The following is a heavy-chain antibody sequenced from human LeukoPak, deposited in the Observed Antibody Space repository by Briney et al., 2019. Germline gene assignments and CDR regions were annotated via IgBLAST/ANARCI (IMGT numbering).Heavy chain of an antibody. J-gene: IGHJ4*02. V-gene: IGHV1-69*06. CDR1: GGTFSSYA. CDR3: ATVLLRPFDY. CDR2: IIPIFGTA. Sequence: SVKVSCKASGGTFSSYAISWVRQAPGQGLEWMGGIIPIFGTANYAQKFQGRVTMTEDTSTDTAYMELSSLRSEDTAVYYCATVLLRPFDYWGQGTLVTVSS. D-gene: IGHD2/OR15-2a*01.